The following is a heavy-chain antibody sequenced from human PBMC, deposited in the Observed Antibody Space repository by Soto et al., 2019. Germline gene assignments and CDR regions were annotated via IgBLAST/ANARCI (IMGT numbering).Heavy chain of an antibody. CDR1: GYTFTSYG. CDR2: ISAYNGNT. V-gene: IGHV1-18*01. J-gene: IGHJ3*02. CDR3: ARVPVVTPVFAAFDI. Sequence: ASVKVSCKASGYTFTSYGISWVRRAPGQGLEWMGWISAYNGNTNYAQKLQGRVTMTTDTSTSTAYMELRSLRSDDTAVYYCARVPVVTPVFAAFDIWGQGXMVTVSS. D-gene: IGHD2-21*02.